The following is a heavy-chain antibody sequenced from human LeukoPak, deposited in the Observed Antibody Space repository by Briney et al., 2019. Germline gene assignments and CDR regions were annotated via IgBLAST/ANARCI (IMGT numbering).Heavy chain of an antibody. CDR2: ISSSSSYI. J-gene: IGHJ4*02. V-gene: IGHV3-21*01. CDR1: GFTFSSYS. D-gene: IGHD6-19*01. CDR3: ARDRPRQQWLVRGFDY. Sequence: GGSLRLSCAASGFTFSSYSMNWVRQAPGKGLEWVSSISSSSSYIYYADSVKGRFTISRDNAKNSLYLQMNSLRAEDTAVYYCARDRPRQQWLVRGFDYWGQGTLVTVSS.